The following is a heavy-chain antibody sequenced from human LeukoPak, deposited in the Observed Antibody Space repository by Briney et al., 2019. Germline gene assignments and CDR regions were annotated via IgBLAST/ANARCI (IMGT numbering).Heavy chain of an antibody. CDR3: ARRFYDSRGYYYFDY. D-gene: IGHD3-22*01. Sequence: SETLSLTCTVSGGSIRDYYWSWIQQPPGKGLEWIGHIHYSGSTNYNPSLKSRITISVDTSKNQFSLKLSSVTAADTAVYYCARRFYDSRGYYYFDYWGQGTLVTVSS. V-gene: IGHV4-59*01. CDR1: GGSIRDYY. CDR2: IHYSGST. J-gene: IGHJ4*02.